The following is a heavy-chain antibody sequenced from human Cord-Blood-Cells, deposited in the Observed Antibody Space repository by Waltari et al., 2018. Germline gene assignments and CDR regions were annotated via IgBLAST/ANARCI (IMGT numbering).Heavy chain of an antibody. CDR2: IYYSGST. CDR3: ARVSSSWDNWFDP. J-gene: IGHJ5*02. CDR1: GVTISSYY. D-gene: IGHD6-13*01. V-gene: IGHV4-59*01. Sequence: QVQLQESGPGLVTPSATLSLTCTVSGVTISSYYWTWIRQPPGKGLEWIGYIYYSGSTNYNPSLKSRVTISVDTSKNQFSLKLSSVTAADTAVYYCARVSSSWDNWFDPWGQGTLVTVSS.